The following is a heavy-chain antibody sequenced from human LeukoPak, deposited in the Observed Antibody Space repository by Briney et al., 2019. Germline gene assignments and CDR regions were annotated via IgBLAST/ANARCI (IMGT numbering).Heavy chain of an antibody. D-gene: IGHD1-26*01. CDR3: AKGDESGSYSY. J-gene: IGHJ4*02. Sequence: GGSLRLSCAASGFTFSSYWMHWVRQAPGKGLVWVSRINSDGSSTSYADSVKGRFTISRDNAKNTLYLQMNSLRAEDTAVYYCAKGDESGSYSYWGQGTLVTVSS. CDR2: INSDGSST. V-gene: IGHV3-74*01. CDR1: GFTFSSYW.